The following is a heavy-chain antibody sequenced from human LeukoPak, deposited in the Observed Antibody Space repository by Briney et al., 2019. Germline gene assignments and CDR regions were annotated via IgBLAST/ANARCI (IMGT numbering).Heavy chain of an antibody. CDR1: GGSISNSYW. CDR3: ARGRDYGGNSSIDY. Sequence: PSETLSLTCAVSGGSISNSYWWTWVRQPPGKGLEWIGEIDHSEKTKYNPSPKSRVTISVDTSKNQFSLKLSSVTAADTAVYYCARGRDYGGNSSIDYWGQGTLVTVSS. CDR2: IDHSEKT. D-gene: IGHD4-23*01. V-gene: IGHV4-4*02. J-gene: IGHJ4*02.